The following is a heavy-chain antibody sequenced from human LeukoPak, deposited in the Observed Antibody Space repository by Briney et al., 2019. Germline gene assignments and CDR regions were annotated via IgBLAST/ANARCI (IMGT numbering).Heavy chain of an antibody. CDR1: GFAFSVYA. CDR2: INANSGTT. CDR3: VRDQREGSAWSWYFQH. Sequence: GGSLRLSCAASGFAFSVYAMSWLRQPPGKGLEWVSTINANSGTTSYAASVRGRFTISRDNSKNTLYLQMNSLRAEDTAVYYCVRDQREGSAWSWYFQHWGQGTLVTVSS. J-gene: IGHJ1*01. V-gene: IGHV3-23*01. D-gene: IGHD6-19*01.